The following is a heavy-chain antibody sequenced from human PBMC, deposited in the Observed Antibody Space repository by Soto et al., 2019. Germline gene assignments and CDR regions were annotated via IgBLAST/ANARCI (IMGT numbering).Heavy chain of an antibody. CDR3: ARVIQRRGSNLNAFDI. CDR2: IIPIFGTA. J-gene: IGHJ3*02. D-gene: IGHD5-12*01. V-gene: IGHV1-69*13. Sequence: SVKVSCKASGCTLSSYAISWVRQAPGQGLEWMGGIIPIFGTANYAQKFQGRVTITADESTNTAYMELSSLRSEDTAVYYCARVIQRRGSNLNAFDIWGQATMVTVSS. CDR1: GCTLSSYA.